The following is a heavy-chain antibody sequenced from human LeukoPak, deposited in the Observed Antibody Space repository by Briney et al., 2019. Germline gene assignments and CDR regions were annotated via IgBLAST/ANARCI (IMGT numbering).Heavy chain of an antibody. CDR1: GGSISSYY. Sequence: PSETLSLTCTVSGGSISSYYWSWIRQPPGKGLEWIGYIYYSGSTNYNPSLKSRVTISVDTSKNQFSLKLSSVTAADTAVYYCARGDVGATVDYWGQGTLVTVSS. J-gene: IGHJ4*02. CDR2: IYYSGST. D-gene: IGHD1-26*01. V-gene: IGHV4-59*12. CDR3: ARGDVGATVDY.